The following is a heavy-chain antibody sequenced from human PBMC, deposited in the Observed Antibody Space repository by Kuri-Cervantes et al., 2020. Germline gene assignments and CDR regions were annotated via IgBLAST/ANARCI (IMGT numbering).Heavy chain of an antibody. J-gene: IGHJ5*02. CDR1: CGSXSSYY. D-gene: IGHD6-13*01. CDR2: IYXXGST. Sequence: TVSCGSXSSYYWSWIRQPPGKGLEWIGYIYXXGSTNYNPSXKSRVTXSLDTXKNQFSLKLXXVTAAXTAVXXCARXXSSXXYDWLDPWAREPWSPSPQ. CDR3: ARXXSSXXYDWLDP. V-gene: IGHV4-59*12.